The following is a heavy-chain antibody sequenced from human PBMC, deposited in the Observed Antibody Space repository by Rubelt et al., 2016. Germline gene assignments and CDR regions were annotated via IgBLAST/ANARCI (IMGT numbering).Heavy chain of an antibody. D-gene: IGHD3-9*01. J-gene: IGHJ4*02. Sequence: QVQLQESGPGLVKPSQTLSLTCTVSGGSISSGGYYWSWIRQHPGKGLEWIGSIYHSGRTYYNPSLKSRFTISVDTSKNPCSLKLSLVTAADTAVYYCARVGDFDWPRYYCDYWGQGTLVTVSS. V-gene: IGHV4-31*03. CDR3: ARVGDFDWPRYYCDY. CDR1: GGSISSGGYY. CDR2: IYHSGRT.